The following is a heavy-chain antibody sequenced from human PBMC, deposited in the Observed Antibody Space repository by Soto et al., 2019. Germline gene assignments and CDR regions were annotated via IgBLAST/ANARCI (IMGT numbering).Heavy chain of an antibody. Sequence: QVQLQESGPGLVKPSQTLSLTCTVSGGSISSGGYYWSWIRQHPGKGLEWIGYIYYSGSTYYNPSLKSRVXTSXDXCKNQFSLKLSYVTAADTAVYYCARAGGITMVFFDPWGQGTLVTVSS. CDR2: IYYSGST. CDR3: ARAGGITMVFFDP. CDR1: GGSISSGGYY. D-gene: IGHD3-10*01. J-gene: IGHJ5*02. V-gene: IGHV4-31*03.